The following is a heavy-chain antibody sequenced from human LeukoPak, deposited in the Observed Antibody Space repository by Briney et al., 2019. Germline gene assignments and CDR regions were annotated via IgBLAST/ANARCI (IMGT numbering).Heavy chain of an antibody. V-gene: IGHV4-38-2*01. CDR1: SYPITSDYY. J-gene: IGHJ6*03. D-gene: IGHD3-16*02. CDR2: IFHSGIA. CDR3: GRAGLGTAYNRFYYYMDV. Sequence: SETQSLTCAVSSYPITSDYYGVWIRQPPGQGLEWIGQIFHSGIAHYNPSLKSRVTMSVDTSRSQFSVNLNSVTAADTAVYFCGRAGLGTAYNRFYYYMDVWGKGTTVTVSS.